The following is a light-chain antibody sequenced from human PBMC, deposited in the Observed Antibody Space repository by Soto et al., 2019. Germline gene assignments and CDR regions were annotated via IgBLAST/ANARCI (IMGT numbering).Light chain of an antibody. CDR2: EVN. CDR3: SSYTGISTQV. J-gene: IGLJ3*02. Sequence: QSVLTPPASVSGSPGQSITISCTGTSSDVGGYNYVSWYQQHPGKVPKLIIYEVNNRPSGVSYRFSGSKSGNTASLTISGLQAEDEADYYCSSYTGISTQVCGGGTKLTVL. CDR1: SSDVGGYNY. V-gene: IGLV2-14*01.